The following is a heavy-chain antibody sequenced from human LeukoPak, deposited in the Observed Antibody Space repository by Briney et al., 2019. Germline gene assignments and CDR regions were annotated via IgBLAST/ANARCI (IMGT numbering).Heavy chain of an antibody. V-gene: IGHV4-39*07. CDR1: GGSISSSSYY. J-gene: IGHJ6*02. Sequence: SETLSLTCTVSGGSISSSSYYWGWIRQPPGKGLEWIGSIYYSGSTYYNPSLKSRVTISVDTSKNQFSLKLSSVTAADTAVYYCARDLYRGGYDQGRYYGMDVWGQGTTVTVSS. D-gene: IGHD5-12*01. CDR3: ARDLYRGGYDQGRYYGMDV. CDR2: IYYSGST.